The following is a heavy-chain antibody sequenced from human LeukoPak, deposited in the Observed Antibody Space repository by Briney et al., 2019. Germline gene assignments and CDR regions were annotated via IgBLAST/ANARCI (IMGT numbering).Heavy chain of an antibody. CDR3: ARVSYDSSGYGAFDI. D-gene: IGHD3-22*01. Sequence: SLRXSCAASGFTFDDYGMTWVRQAPGKGLEWVANIKQDGSEKYYVDSVKGRFTISRDNAKNSLYLQMNSLRAEDTAVYYCARVSYDSSGYGAFDIWGQGTMITVSS. CDR2: IKQDGSEK. CDR1: GFTFDDYG. V-gene: IGHV3-7*01. J-gene: IGHJ3*02.